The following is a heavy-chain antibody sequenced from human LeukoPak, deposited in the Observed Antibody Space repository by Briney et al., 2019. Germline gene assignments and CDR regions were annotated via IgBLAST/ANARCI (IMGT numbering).Heavy chain of an antibody. D-gene: IGHD1-14*01. J-gene: IGHJ4*02. V-gene: IGHV4-59*01. Sequence: SETLSLTCTISGGSISRYYWTWIRQPPGKGLEWIGYIYYSGSTKYNPSLKSRVTISLDTSKNQFSLKLSSVTAAGTAVYYCARDLSPGATGSYWGQGTLVTVSS. CDR3: ARDLSPGATGSY. CDR2: IYYSGST. CDR1: GGSISRYY.